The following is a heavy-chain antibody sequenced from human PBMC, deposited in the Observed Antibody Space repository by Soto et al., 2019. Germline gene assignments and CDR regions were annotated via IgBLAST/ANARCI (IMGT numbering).Heavy chain of an antibody. Sequence: SETLSLTCDVSNFSISNGYYWSWIRQPPGRGLEWIGSMYHRGSAYYNPSLAGRVSISIDTSKNQFSLSLTSVTAADTAVYFCAREAFHYYATTGFYSDYWGRGTLVTVSS. D-gene: IGHD3-22*01. CDR3: AREAFHYYATTGFYSDY. CDR2: MYHRGSA. V-gene: IGHV4-38-2*02. J-gene: IGHJ4*02. CDR1: NFSISNGYY.